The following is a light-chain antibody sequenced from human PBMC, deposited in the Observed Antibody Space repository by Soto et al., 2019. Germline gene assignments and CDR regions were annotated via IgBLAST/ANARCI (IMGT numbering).Light chain of an antibody. CDR1: QSVSSY. CDR2: DAS. CDR3: QQRSNWPPIT. V-gene: IGKV3-11*01. Sequence: EIVLTQSPVTLSLSPGERATLSCRASQSVSSYLAWYQQKPGQAPRLLIYDASNRATGIPARFSGGGSGTDFILTIDNLEPEDFAIYYCQQRSNWPPITFGQGTRLEIK. J-gene: IGKJ5*01.